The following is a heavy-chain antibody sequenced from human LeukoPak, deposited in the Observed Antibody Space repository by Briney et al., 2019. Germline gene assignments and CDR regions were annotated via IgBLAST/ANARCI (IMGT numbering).Heavy chain of an antibody. CDR3: VKDRCDRTTCPEV. CDR1: GFTFSTYA. D-gene: IGHD1-14*01. V-gene: IGHV3-23*01. CDR2: ISGSGSNT. Sequence: GGSLRLSCAASGFTFSTYAMTWVRQAPGEGLEWVSGISGSGSNTYYTDSVKGRFTISRDNSKNTLHLQMNSLRAEDTALYYCVKDRCDRTTCPEVWGQGTPVTVSS. J-gene: IGHJ4*02.